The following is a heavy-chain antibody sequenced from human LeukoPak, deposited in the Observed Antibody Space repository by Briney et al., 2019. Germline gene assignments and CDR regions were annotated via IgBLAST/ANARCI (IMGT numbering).Heavy chain of an antibody. V-gene: IGHV3-23*01. CDR3: ARKAQYNGHYPLDY. CDR2: TSDRGDYT. Sequence: GGSLRLSCAASGFTFTSCSMSWVRQAPGKGLEWVSGTSDRGDYTYYADSVKGRFTISRDSSKDTLFLQMNSLRAEDTALYFCARKAQYNGHYPLDYWGQGTLVTVSS. D-gene: IGHD1-7*01. CDR1: GFTFTSCS. J-gene: IGHJ4*02.